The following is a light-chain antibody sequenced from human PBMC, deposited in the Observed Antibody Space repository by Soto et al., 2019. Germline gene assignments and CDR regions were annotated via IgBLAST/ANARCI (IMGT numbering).Light chain of an antibody. V-gene: IGLV2-8*01. CDR3: SSSAGSNNLV. Sequence: QSALTQPPSASVSPGQSVTISCTGASSDVGGYNYVSWCQQHPGKAPKLMIYEVTKRPSGVPDRFSGSKSGNTASLTVSGLQAEDEADYYCSSSAGSNNLVFGGGTKLTVL. CDR2: EVT. J-gene: IGLJ3*02. CDR1: SSDVGGYNY.